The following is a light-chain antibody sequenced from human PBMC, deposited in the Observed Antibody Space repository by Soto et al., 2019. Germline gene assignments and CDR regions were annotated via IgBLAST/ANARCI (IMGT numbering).Light chain of an antibody. Sequence: EIVLTQSPGTLSLSPGERATLSCRASQSVSSNYLAWYQQKPGQAPRLLIYGASSRATGIPDRFSGSGSGTDFTLTISRLEPEDFAVYYCQHYGRSPYTFGQRTKLEIQ. CDR2: GAS. V-gene: IGKV3-20*01. CDR3: QHYGRSPYT. J-gene: IGKJ2*01. CDR1: QSVSSNY.